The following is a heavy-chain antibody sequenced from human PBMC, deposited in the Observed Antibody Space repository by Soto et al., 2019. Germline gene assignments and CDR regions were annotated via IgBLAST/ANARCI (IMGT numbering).Heavy chain of an antibody. CDR2: IYYSGST. CDR3: ARVQNSGYAELDY. CDR1: GGSISSYY. Sequence: SETLSLTCTVSGGSISSYYWSWIRQPPGKGLEWIGYIYYSGSTNYNPSLKSRVTISVDTSKNQFSLKLSSVTAADTAVYYCARVQNSGYAELDYWGQGTLVTVSS. D-gene: IGHD5-12*01. J-gene: IGHJ4*02. V-gene: IGHV4-59*01.